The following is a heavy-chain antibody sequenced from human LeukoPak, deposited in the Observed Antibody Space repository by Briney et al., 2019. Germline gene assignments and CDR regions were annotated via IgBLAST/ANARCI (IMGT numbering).Heavy chain of an antibody. D-gene: IGHD6-13*01. V-gene: IGHV3-23*01. CDR3: AKAGRKQQLVDY. J-gene: IGHJ4*02. CDR1: GFTFSSSA. CDR2: ISASGGST. Sequence: PWGSLRLSCAASGFTFSSSAMSWVRQVPGKGLEWVSGISASGGSTYYADSVRGRFTISRDNSKNTLYVQMNSLRDEDTAVYYCAKAGRKQQLVDYWGQGTLVTVSS.